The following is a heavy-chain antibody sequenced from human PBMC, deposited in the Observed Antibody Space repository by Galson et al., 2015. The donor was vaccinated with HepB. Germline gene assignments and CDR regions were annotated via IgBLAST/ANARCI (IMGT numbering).Heavy chain of an antibody. V-gene: IGHV2-5*02. D-gene: IGHD3-10*01. CDR3: AHNSPIHYYGSGSADY. Sequence: PALVKPTQTLTLTCTFSGFSLSTSGVGVGWIRQPPGKALEWLALIYWDDDKRYSPSLKSRLTITKDTSKNQVVLTMTNMDPVDTATYYCAHNSPIHYYGSGSADYWGQGTLVTVSS. J-gene: IGHJ4*02. CDR1: GFSLSTSGVG. CDR2: IYWDDDK.